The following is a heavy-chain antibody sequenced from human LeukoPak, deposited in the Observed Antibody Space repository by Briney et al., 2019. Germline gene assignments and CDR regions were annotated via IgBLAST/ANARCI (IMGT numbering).Heavy chain of an antibody. CDR2: INHSGST. Sequence: PSETLSLTCAVYGGSFSGYYWSWIRQPPGKGLEWIGEINHSGSTNYNPSLKSRVTISVDTSKNQFSLKLSSVTAADTAVYYCARSSPYYDFWSGYSYYFDYWGQGTLVTVSS. J-gene: IGHJ4*02. V-gene: IGHV4-34*01. CDR1: GGSFSGYY. D-gene: IGHD3-3*01. CDR3: ARSSPYYDFWSGYSYYFDY.